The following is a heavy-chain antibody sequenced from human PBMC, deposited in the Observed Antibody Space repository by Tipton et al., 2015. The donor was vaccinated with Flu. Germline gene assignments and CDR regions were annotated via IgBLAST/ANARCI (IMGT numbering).Heavy chain of an antibody. CDR3: ARDPSLGMPDYFDY. J-gene: IGHJ4*02. CDR2: IYNSEYT. V-gene: IGHV4-59*12. D-gene: IGHD2-2*01. CDR1: GGSISSFY. Sequence: TLSLTCTVSGGSISSFYWNWIRQPPGKGLEWIGYIYNSEYTKYNPSLKSRVTMSVDTSKKQFSLQLRSVTAADTAVYYCARDPSLGMPDYFDYCGQGTLVTSFS.